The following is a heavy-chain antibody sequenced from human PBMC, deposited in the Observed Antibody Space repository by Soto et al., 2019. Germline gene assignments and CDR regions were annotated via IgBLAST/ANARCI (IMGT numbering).Heavy chain of an antibody. CDR2: VVVGSGNT. V-gene: IGHV1-58*01. D-gene: IGHD2-15*01. J-gene: IGHJ6*02. CDR1: GFTFTSSA. Sequence: SVKVSCKASGFTFTSSAVQWVRQARGQRLEWIGWVVVGSGNTNYAQKFQERVTITRDMSTSTAYMELSSLRSEDTAVYYCAAGDIGYCSGGSCYWLYYYYYYGMDVWGQGTTVTVSS. CDR3: AAGDIGYCSGGSCYWLYYYYYYGMDV.